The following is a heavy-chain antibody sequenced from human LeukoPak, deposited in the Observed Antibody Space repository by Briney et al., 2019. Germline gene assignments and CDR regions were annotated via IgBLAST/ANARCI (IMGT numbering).Heavy chain of an antibody. J-gene: IGHJ4*02. CDR2: ISAYNGNT. V-gene: IGHV1-18*01. CDR1: GYTFTTYG. D-gene: IGHD3-22*01. CDR3: ARGSTARYYYDSSGYYRGAVDY. Sequence: GESLKISCKTSGYTFTTYGISWVRQAPGQGLEWMGWISAYNGNTNYAQKFQGRVTMTTDTSTNTAYMELRSLRSDDTAVYYCARGSTARYYYDSSGYYRGAVDYWGQGTLVTISS.